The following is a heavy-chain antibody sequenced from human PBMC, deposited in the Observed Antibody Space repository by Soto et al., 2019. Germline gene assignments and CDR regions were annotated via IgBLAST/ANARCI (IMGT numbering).Heavy chain of an antibody. Sequence: SGPTLVKPTQTLTLTCTFSGFSLSTSGVGVGWIRQPPGKALEWLALIYWNDDKRYSPFLKSRLTITKDTSKNQVVLTMTNMDPVDTATYYCAHSRYCSSTSCYAGFDYWGQGTLVTVSS. CDR1: GFSLSTSGVG. CDR3: AHSRYCSSTSCYAGFDY. J-gene: IGHJ4*02. D-gene: IGHD2-2*01. V-gene: IGHV2-5*01. CDR2: IYWNDDK.